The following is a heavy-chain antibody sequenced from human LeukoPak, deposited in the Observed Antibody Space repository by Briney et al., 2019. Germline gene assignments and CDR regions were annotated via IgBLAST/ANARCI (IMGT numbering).Heavy chain of an antibody. Sequence: PGGSLRLSCAASGFTVSSSYMSWVRRAPGKGLEWVSVIHSGGNTYYADSVKGRFTISRDNSKNTLFLQMNSLRAEDTAVYYCTRDLNSGGSYWGQGTLVTVSS. D-gene: IGHD2-15*01. CDR2: IHSGGNT. CDR3: TRDLNSGGSY. V-gene: IGHV3-53*01. CDR1: GFTVSSSY. J-gene: IGHJ4*02.